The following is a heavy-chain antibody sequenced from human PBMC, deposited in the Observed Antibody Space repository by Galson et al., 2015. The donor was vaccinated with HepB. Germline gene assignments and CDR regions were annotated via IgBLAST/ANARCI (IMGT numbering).Heavy chain of an antibody. D-gene: IGHD6-13*01. CDR3: ADVLWRIAPPGNFDY. Sequence: SLRLSCAASGFTFSSYAMSWVRQAPGKGLEWVSAISGSGGGTYYADSVKGRFTISRDNSKNTLYLQMNSLRAEGTAVYYCADVLWRIAPPGNFDYWGQGTLVTVSS. CDR1: GFTFSSYA. J-gene: IGHJ4*02. CDR2: ISGSGGGT. V-gene: IGHV3-23*01.